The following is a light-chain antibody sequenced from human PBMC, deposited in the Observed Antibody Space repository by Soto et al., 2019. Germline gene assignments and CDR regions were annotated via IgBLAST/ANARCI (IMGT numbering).Light chain of an antibody. V-gene: IGKV1-39*01. Sequence: DIQMTQSPASLSASVGDRVTIAGRASQSISSYLNWYQHKPGKAPKLLIYAESSLQSGVPSRFSGRGSGTDFILSISSLQPEDFATYYCQQRYSTPVTFGQGTNMEIK. CDR1: QSISSY. CDR3: QQRYSTPVT. CDR2: AES. J-gene: IGKJ1*01.